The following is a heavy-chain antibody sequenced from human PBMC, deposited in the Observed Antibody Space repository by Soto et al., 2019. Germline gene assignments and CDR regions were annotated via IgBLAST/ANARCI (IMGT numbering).Heavy chain of an antibody. Sequence: PSETLSLTCAVYGGSFSGYYWSWIRQPPGKGLEWIGEINHSGSTNYNPSLKSRVTISVDTSKNQFSLKLSSVTAADTAVYYFARTNLGSIAVAGTSYYGMDVWGQGTTVTVSS. CDR2: INHSGST. J-gene: IGHJ6*02. V-gene: IGHV4-34*01. D-gene: IGHD6-19*01. CDR1: GGSFSGYY. CDR3: ARTNLGSIAVAGTSYYGMDV.